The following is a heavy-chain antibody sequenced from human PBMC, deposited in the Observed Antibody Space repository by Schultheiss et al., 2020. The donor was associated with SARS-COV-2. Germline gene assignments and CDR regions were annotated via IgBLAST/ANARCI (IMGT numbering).Heavy chain of an antibody. Sequence: SQTLSLTCTVSGGSITTYYWSWFRQPPGKGLEWIGYIYYSGSTNYNPSLKSRVITSVDTSKNQLSLKLSSVTAADTAVYYCAGSGYRYGARWWGQGTLVTVSS. V-gene: IGHV4-59*01. J-gene: IGHJ4*02. D-gene: IGHD5-18*01. CDR3: AGSGYRYGARW. CDR1: GGSITTYY. CDR2: IYYSGST.